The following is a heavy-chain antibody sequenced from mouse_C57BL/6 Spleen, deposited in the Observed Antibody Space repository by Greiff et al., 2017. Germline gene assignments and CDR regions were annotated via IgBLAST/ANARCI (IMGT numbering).Heavy chain of an antibody. Sequence: VQLQQSGAELVKPGASVKISCKASGYAFSSYWMNWVKPRPGKGLEWIGQIYPGDGDTNYNGKFKGKATLTADKSYSTAYMQLSSLTSEDSAVYFCARGGTAQATDYWGQGTTLTVSS. D-gene: IGHD3-2*02. CDR2: IYPGDGDT. CDR1: GYAFSSYW. CDR3: ARGGTAQATDY. V-gene: IGHV1-80*01. J-gene: IGHJ2*01.